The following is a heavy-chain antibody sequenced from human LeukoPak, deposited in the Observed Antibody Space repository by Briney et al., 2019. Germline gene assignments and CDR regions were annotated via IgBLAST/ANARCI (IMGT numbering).Heavy chain of an antibody. CDR3: ARGEYSYGPLDYYYYMDV. V-gene: IGHV3-21*01. Sequence: GGSLRLSCAASGFTFSDYTMNWVRQAPGKGLEWVSSISSSSSYIYYADSVKGRFTISRDNAKNSLSLQMKSLRAEDTAVYYCARGEYSYGPLDYYYYMDVWGKGTTVTVSS. J-gene: IGHJ6*03. CDR2: ISSSSSYI. D-gene: IGHD5-18*01. CDR1: GFTFSDYT.